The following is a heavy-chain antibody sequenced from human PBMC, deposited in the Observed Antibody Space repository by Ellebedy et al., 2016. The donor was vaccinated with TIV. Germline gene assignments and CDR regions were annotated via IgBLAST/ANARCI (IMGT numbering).Heavy chain of an antibody. CDR1: GFAVTYNY. Sequence: GESLKISCTASGFAVTYNYMNWVRQAPGKGLEWVSVIYSGGTTNYADSVKGRFAISRDNSKNTMYLQMNSLRAEDTAVYYCVRDGSYDYGDYWGQGTVVTVSS. D-gene: IGHD3-16*01. J-gene: IGHJ4*02. CDR3: VRDGSYDYGDY. CDR2: IYSGGTT. V-gene: IGHV3-66*01.